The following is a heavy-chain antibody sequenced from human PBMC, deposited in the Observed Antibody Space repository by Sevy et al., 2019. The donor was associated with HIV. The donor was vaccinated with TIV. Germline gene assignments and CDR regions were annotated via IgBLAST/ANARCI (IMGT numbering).Heavy chain of an antibody. D-gene: IGHD6-13*01. CDR1: GFTFRNFG. Sequence: GGSLRLSCSASGFTFRNFGMHWVRQVPGKGLEWVTFIRYDGSDKYYAASVKGRFTISRDDSKNTLYLQMDSLRAEDTAIYYCAKDLAGPGRMYFDYWGQGTLVTVSS. J-gene: IGHJ4*02. CDR2: IRYDGSDK. CDR3: AKDLAGPGRMYFDY. V-gene: IGHV3-30*02.